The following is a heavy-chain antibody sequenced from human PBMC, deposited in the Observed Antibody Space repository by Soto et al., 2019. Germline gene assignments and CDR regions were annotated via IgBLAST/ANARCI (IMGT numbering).Heavy chain of an antibody. J-gene: IGHJ4*02. CDR2: INAGNGNT. D-gene: IGHD3-3*01. CDR3: ARALGKYYDFWSGYSTQFDY. V-gene: IGHV1-3*01. CDR1: GYTFSSYT. Sequence: ASVKVSCKASGYTFSSYTLHWVRQATGQRLEWMGWINAGNGNTKYAQKLQGRVTMTTDTSTSTAYMELRSLRSDDTAVYYCARALGKYYDFWSGYSTQFDYWGQGTLVTVSS.